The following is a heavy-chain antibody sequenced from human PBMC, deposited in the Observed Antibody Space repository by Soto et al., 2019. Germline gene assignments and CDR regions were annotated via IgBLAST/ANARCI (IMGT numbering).Heavy chain of an antibody. CDR2: INPKSGGT. J-gene: IGHJ4*02. Sequence: QVQLVQSGAEVKKPGASVNVSCKASGYTFTVYYMHWVRQAPGQGLEWMGRINPKSGGTMYPQKFQGRVTMTWDTSISTAYMALTRLRSEDTAVYYCARDLAKGGGSAGFDYWGQGTLVTVSS. D-gene: IGHD1-26*01. CDR3: ARDLAKGGGSAGFDY. CDR1: GYTFTVYY. V-gene: IGHV1-2*06.